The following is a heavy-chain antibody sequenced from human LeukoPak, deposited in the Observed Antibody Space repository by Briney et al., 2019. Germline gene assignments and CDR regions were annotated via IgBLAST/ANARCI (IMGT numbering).Heavy chain of an antibody. J-gene: IGHJ4*02. V-gene: IGHV5-51*01. CDR3: ARYSPDVVVAPSAQFDY. CDR2: IYPGDSDT. D-gene: IGHD2-2*01. Sequence: GESLKISCKGSGCTFSSYWIAWVRQMPGKGLEWMGIIYPGDSDTRYSPSFEGQVTISADKTISTAYLQWNSLKASDTATYYCARYSPDVVVAPSAQFDYWGQGTLVTVSS. CDR1: GCTFSSYW.